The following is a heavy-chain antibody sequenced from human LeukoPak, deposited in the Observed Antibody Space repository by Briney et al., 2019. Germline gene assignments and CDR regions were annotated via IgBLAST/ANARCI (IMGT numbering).Heavy chain of an antibody. V-gene: IGHV4-34*09. CDR1: GGSFSGYY. D-gene: IGHD6-19*01. J-gene: IGHJ4*02. CDR3: ARDYQASGWYYFDY. CDR2: IYYSGST. Sequence: SETLSLTCAVYGGSFSGYYWSWIRQPPGKGLEWIGYIYYSGSTYYNPSLKSRVTISVDTSKNQFSLKLSSVTAADTAVYYCARDYQASGWYYFDYWGQGTLVTVSS.